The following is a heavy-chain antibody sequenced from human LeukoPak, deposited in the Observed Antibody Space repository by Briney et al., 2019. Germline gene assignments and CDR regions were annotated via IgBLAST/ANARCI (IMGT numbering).Heavy chain of an antibody. V-gene: IGHV6-1*01. D-gene: IGHD3-16*02. Sequence: SQTLSLTCAISGDSVSSNSAAWNWIRQSPSRGLEWLGRTYYRSKWYNDYAVSVKSRITINPDTSKNQFSLQLNSVTPEDTAVYYCARDRYDYVWGSYRLSWFDPWGQGTLVTVSS. J-gene: IGHJ5*02. CDR3: ARDRYDYVWGSYRLSWFDP. CDR2: TYYRSKWYN. CDR1: GDSVSSNSAA.